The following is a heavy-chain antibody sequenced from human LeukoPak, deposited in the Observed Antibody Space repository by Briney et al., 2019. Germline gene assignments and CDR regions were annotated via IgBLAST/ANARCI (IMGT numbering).Heavy chain of an antibody. J-gene: IGHJ5*02. Sequence: PSETLSLTCAVSGGSFSGYYWTWIRQPPGKGLEWIGEINHSGSANYNPSLKSRVTISLDTSKNQFSLKLSSVTAADTAVYYCARSGYYYGSGNIWFDPWGQGTLVTVSS. CDR3: ARSGYYYGSGNIWFDP. CDR1: GGSFSGYY. V-gene: IGHV4-34*01. CDR2: INHSGSA. D-gene: IGHD3-10*01.